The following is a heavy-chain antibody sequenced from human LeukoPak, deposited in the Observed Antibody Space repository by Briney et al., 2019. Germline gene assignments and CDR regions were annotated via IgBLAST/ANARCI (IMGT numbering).Heavy chain of an antibody. D-gene: IGHD2-2*01. J-gene: IGHJ5*02. CDR1: GGSFSGYY. CDR2: INHSGST. V-gene: IGHV4-34*01. CDR3: ARGPEDIVVVPAALNWFDP. Sequence: SETLSLTCAVHGGSFSGYYWSWIRQPPGKGLEWIGEINHSGSTNYDPSLKSRVTISVDTSKNQFSLKLSSVTAADTAVYYCARGPEDIVVVPAALNWFDPWGQGTLVTVSS.